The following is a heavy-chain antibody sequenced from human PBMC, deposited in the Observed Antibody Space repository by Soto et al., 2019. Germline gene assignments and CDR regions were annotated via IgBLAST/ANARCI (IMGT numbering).Heavy chain of an antibody. J-gene: IGHJ5*02. CDR3: ARVVGYYGSGSYNWFDP. CDR2: IKQDGSDR. V-gene: IGHV3-7*01. CDR1: GFTFSNYW. Sequence: GGSLRLSCAASGFTFSNYWMSWVRQAPGKGLEWVANIKQDGSDRNYVDSVKGRFTISRDNAKNSLYLQLNSLRAEDTAVYYCARVVGYYGSGSYNWFDPWGQGTLVTVSS. D-gene: IGHD3-10*01.